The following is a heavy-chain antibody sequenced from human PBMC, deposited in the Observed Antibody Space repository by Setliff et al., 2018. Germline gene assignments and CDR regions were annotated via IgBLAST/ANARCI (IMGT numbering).Heavy chain of an antibody. CDR2: IYIGGSA. V-gene: IGHV4-4*07. Sequence: SETLSLTCTVSGGSISSYYWSWIRQPAGKGLEWIGHIYIGGSANYNPSLKSRVTMSIDTSKNQFSLKLNSVTAADMAVYYCASLADKGDYYFDYWGQGTLVTVSS. CDR1: GGSISSYY. J-gene: IGHJ4*02. D-gene: IGHD3-10*01. CDR3: ASLADKGDYYFDY.